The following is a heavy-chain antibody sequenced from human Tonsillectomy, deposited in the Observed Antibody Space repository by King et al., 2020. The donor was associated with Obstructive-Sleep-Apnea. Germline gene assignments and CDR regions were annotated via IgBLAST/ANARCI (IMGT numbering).Heavy chain of an antibody. V-gene: IGHV3-21*01. Sequence: VQLVESGGGLVKPGGSLRLSCAASGFTFSSYSMNWVRQAPGKGLEWVSSISSSGSYIYYADSVKGRFTISRDNAKNSLYLQMNSLRAEDTAVYYCARDPRTYYDILTGYGLDYWGQGTLVTVSS. J-gene: IGHJ4*02. CDR2: ISSSGSYI. CDR1: GFTFSSYS. D-gene: IGHD3-9*01. CDR3: ARDPRTYYDILTGYGLDY.